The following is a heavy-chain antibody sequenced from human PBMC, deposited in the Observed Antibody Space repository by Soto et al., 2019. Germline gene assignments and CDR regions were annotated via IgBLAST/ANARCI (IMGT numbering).Heavy chain of an antibody. D-gene: IGHD2-2*01. CDR2: INPNSGGT. J-gene: IGHJ6*02. V-gene: IGHV1-2*04. CDR3: ARERYQVISDGMDV. Sequence: ASVKVSCKASGYTFTGYYMHWVRQAPGQGLEWMGWINPNSGGTNYAQKFQGWVTMTRGTSINTAYLELSRLTFDDAAVYFCARERYQVISDGMDVWGQGTTVTVSS. CDR1: GYTFTGYY.